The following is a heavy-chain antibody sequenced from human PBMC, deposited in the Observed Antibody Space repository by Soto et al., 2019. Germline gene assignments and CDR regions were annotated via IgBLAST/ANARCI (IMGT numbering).Heavy chain of an antibody. CDR2: IRSKANSYAT. CDR3: TRPGEYSGYDSVRSLSDPGNWIDY. Sequence: EVQLVESGGGLVQPGGSLKLSCAASGFTFSGSAMHWVRQASGKGLEWVGRIRSKANSYATAYAASVKGRFTISRDDSKNTAYLQMNSLKTEDTAVYYCTRPGEYSGYDSVRSLSDPGNWIDYWGQGTLVTVSS. D-gene: IGHD5-12*01. CDR1: GFTFSGSA. V-gene: IGHV3-73*01. J-gene: IGHJ4*02.